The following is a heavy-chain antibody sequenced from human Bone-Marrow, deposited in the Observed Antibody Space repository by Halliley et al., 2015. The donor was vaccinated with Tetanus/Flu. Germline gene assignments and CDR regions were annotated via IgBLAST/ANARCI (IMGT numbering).Heavy chain of an antibody. Sequence: QLVQSGAEVKKPGASVKVSCKASGYTFTSYGVTWVRQAPGQGLEWMGWVSPFNGNTKYAPKFQGRVTMTADTSTSTAYMELRSLRSDDTAVYFCARDRGIPVTIFDFWGPGNPGHRLL. J-gene: IGHJ4*02. CDR1: GYTFTSYG. CDR2: VSPFNGNT. D-gene: IGHD6-19*01. V-gene: IGHV1-18*04. CDR3: ARDRGIPVTIFDF.